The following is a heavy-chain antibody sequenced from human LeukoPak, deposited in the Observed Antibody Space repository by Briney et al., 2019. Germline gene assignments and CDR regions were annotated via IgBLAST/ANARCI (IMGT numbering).Heavy chain of an antibody. CDR3: AKAQWLGRYYFDY. Sequence: GGSLRLSCAASGFTFSSYWMNWVRQAPGKGLVWVSRIASDGSSTTYADSVKGRFSISRDNAKNSLYLQMNSLRAEDTAVYYCAKAQWLGRYYFDYWGQGTLVTVSS. J-gene: IGHJ4*02. V-gene: IGHV3-74*01. CDR1: GFTFSSYW. D-gene: IGHD6-19*01. CDR2: IASDGSST.